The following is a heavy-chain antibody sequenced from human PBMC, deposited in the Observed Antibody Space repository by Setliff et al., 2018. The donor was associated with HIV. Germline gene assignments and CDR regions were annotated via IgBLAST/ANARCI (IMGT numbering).Heavy chain of an antibody. V-gene: IGHV7-4-1*02. D-gene: IGHD4-17*01. CDR1: ADTFTNCL. CDR3: ARGDYANTDLDY. CDR2: INTDSGTP. J-gene: IGHJ4*02. Sequence: ASVKVSCKASADTFTNCLINWVRQAPGQGLEWMGWINTDSGTPTYAQAFTGRFVFSLDTSVSTAFLQITSLKAEDTAVYYCARGDYANTDLDYWGPGALVTVSS.